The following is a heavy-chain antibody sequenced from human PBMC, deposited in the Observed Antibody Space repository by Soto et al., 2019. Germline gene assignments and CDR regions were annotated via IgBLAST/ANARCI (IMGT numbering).Heavy chain of an antibody. D-gene: IGHD3-10*01. Sequence: QVQLVESGGGVVQPGRSLRLSCAASGFTFSSYGMHWVRQAPGKGLEWVAVIWYDGSNKYYADSVKGRFTISRDNSKNTLYRKMTSLRAEDTAVYYCASENYGSGRYDYWGQGTLVTVSS. CDR2: IWYDGSNK. J-gene: IGHJ4*02. CDR3: ASENYGSGRYDY. V-gene: IGHV3-33*01. CDR1: GFTFSSYG.